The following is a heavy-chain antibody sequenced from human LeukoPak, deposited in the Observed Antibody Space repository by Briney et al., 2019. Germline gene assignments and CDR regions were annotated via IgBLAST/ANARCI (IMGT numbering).Heavy chain of an antibody. V-gene: IGHV4-34*01. CDR1: GGSFSGYY. Sequence: SETLSLTCAVYGGSFSGYYWSWIRQPPGKGLEWIGEINHSGSTNYNPSLKSRVTISVDTSKNQFSLKLSSVTAADTAVYYCARDRIAAAGRTNFDYWGQGTLVTVSS. CDR3: ARDRIAAAGRTNFDY. CDR2: INHSGST. J-gene: IGHJ4*02. D-gene: IGHD6-13*01.